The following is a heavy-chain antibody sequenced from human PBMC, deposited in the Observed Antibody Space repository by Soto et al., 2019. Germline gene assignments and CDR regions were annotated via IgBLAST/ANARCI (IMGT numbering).Heavy chain of an antibody. CDR1: GGSFSGYY. V-gene: IGHV4-34*01. CDR2: INHSGST. D-gene: IGHD6-13*01. CDR3: ARDRIAAAGRFDY. Sequence: PSETLSLTCTVYGGSFSGYYWSWIRQPPGKGLEWIGEINHSGSTNYNPSLKSRVTISVDTSKNQFSLKLSSVTAADTAVYYCARDRIAAAGRFDYWGQGTLVTVSS. J-gene: IGHJ4*02.